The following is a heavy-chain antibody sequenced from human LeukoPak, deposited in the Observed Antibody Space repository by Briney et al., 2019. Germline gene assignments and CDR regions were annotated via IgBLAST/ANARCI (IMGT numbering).Heavy chain of an antibody. Sequence: GASVKVSCKASGYSFTAYYIHWLRQAPGQGPEWMGWINPKSGATNSAQEFQGRVTMTTDTTISTAYLELTWLKSDDTAVYYCARDRWIAARHFDYWGQGTLVTVSS. CDR1: GYSFTAYY. V-gene: IGHV1-2*02. J-gene: IGHJ4*02. D-gene: IGHD6-6*01. CDR3: ARDRWIAARHFDY. CDR2: INPKSGAT.